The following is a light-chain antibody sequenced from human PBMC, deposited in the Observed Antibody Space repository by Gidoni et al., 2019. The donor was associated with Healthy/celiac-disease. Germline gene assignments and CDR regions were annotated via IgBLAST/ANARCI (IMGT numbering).Light chain of an antibody. CDR3: QQYNNWPPRWT. Sequence: EIVMTQSPATLSVSPGERATLSCRASQSVSSNLAWYQQKPGQAPRLLTYGASTRATGIPARFSGSGSGTEFTLTISSLQSEDFAVYYCQQYNNWPPRWTFAQGTKVEIK. CDR1: QSVSSN. V-gene: IGKV3-15*01. J-gene: IGKJ1*01. CDR2: GAS.